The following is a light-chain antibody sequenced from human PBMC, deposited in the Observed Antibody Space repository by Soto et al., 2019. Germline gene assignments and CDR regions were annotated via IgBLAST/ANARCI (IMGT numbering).Light chain of an antibody. Sequence: AIRMTQSPSSLSASTGDRVTITCRASQGISSYLAWYQQKPGKAPKLLIYAASTLQSGVPSRFSGSGSGTEFTLTISSLQPDDFATYYCQHYDHYPVTFGQGTKVDIK. V-gene: IGKV1-8*01. CDR3: QHYDHYPVT. CDR2: AAS. J-gene: IGKJ1*01. CDR1: QGISSY.